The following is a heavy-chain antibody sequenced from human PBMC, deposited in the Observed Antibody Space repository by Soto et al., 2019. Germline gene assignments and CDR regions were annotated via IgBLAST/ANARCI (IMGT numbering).Heavy chain of an antibody. J-gene: IGHJ5*02. D-gene: IGHD5-18*01. CDR3: ARLVWSYGTWFDP. CDR1: DGPISSYY. Sequence: SETLSLTCTVSDGPISSYYWSWIRQPPGKGLEWIGYIYYSGSTNYNPSPKSRVTISVDTSKNQFSLKLSSVTAADTAVYYCARLVWSYGTWFDPWGQGTLVTVSS. CDR2: IYYSGST. V-gene: IGHV4-59*08.